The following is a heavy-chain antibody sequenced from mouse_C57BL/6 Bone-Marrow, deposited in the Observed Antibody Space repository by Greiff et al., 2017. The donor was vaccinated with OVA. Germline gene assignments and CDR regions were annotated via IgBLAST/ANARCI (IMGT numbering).Heavy chain of an antibody. CDR1: GYTFTSYW. CDR3: ARSYSNYSAWFAY. D-gene: IGHD2-5*01. J-gene: IGHJ3*01. CDR2: IHPNSGST. V-gene: IGHV1-64*01. Sequence: QVQLQQPGAELVKPGASVKLSCKASGYTFTSYWMHWVKQRPGPGLEWIGMIHPNSGSTNYNEKFKSKATLTVDKSSSTAYMQLSSLTSEDSAVYYCARSYSNYSAWFAYWGQGTLVTVSA.